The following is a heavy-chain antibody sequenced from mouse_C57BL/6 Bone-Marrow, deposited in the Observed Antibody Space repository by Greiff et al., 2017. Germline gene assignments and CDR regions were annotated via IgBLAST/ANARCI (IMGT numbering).Heavy chain of an antibody. CDR3: TLYYGSSPHWYFDV. CDR1: GYTFTSYW. D-gene: IGHD1-1*01. Sequence: EVQLQQSGTVLARPGASVKMSCKTSGYTFTSYWMHWVKQRPGQGLEWIGAIYPGNSDTSYNQKFKGKAKLTAVTSASTAYMELSSLTNEDSAVYYCTLYYGSSPHWYFDVWGTGTTVTVSS. J-gene: IGHJ1*03. V-gene: IGHV1-5*01. CDR2: IYPGNSDT.